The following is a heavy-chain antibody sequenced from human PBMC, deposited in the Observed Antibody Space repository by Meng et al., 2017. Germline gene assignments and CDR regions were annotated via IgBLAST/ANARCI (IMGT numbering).Heavy chain of an antibody. Sequence: SLKISCAASGFTFDDYAMHWVRQAPGKGLEWVSGISWNSGSIGYADSVKARFTISRDNAKNSLYLQMNSLRAEDTALYYCAKDRLSFEYSSPIDYWGQGTLVTVSS. CDR1: GFTFDDYA. D-gene: IGHD6-6*01. CDR3: AKDRLSFEYSSPIDY. CDR2: ISWNSGSI. J-gene: IGHJ4*02. V-gene: IGHV3-9*01.